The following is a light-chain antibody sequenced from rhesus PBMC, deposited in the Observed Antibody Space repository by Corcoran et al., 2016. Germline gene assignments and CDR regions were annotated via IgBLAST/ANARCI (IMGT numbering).Light chain of an antibody. CDR1: QGISNW. CDR3: QQPNSNPRT. J-gene: IGKJ1*01. CDR2: AAS. V-gene: IGKV1-33*02. Sequence: DIQMTQSPSSLSASVGDRVTITCQASQGISNWLAWYQQKPGKAPKLLNYAASSLQSGGPSRFSGSGSGTEFTLTISSLQPEDFATYYCQQPNSNPRTFGQGAKVEIK.